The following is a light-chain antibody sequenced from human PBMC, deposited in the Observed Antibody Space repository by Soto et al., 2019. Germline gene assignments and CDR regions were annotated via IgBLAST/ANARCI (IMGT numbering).Light chain of an antibody. CDR2: ASS. J-gene: IGLJ1*01. Sequence: QSVLTQPASVSGSPGQSITISCTGTSSNVGGYHYVSWYQHHPGKAPRLMIYASSNRPSGVSHRFSGSRSGNTASLTISGLQAEDEADYYCSSYTSGSTLYVFGTGTKLTVL. CDR1: SSNVGGYHY. CDR3: SSYTSGSTLYV. V-gene: IGLV2-14*01.